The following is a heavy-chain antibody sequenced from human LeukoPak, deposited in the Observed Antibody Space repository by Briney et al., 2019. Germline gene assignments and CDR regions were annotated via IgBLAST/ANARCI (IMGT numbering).Heavy chain of an antibody. CDR2: IKQDGSEK. CDR3: ARENSAVGGYFDY. D-gene: IGHD2-21*01. Sequence: AGGSLRLSCAASGFTFSSYWMSWVRQAPGKGLEWVASIKQDGSEKYYVDSVKGRFTISRDNAKNSLYLQMNSLRAEDTAVYYCARENSAVGGYFDYWGQGTLVTVSS. J-gene: IGHJ4*02. V-gene: IGHV3-7*01. CDR1: GFTFSSYW.